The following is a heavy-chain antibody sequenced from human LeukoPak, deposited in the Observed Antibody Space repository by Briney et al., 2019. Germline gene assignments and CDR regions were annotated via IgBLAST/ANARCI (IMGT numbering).Heavy chain of an antibody. Sequence: GASVKVSCKASGYTFTGYYMHRVRQAPGQGLEWMGRINPNSGGTNYAQKFQGRVTMTRDTSISTAYMELSRLRSDDTAVYYCARDCSGGSCYLGYWGQGTLVTVSS. CDR3: ARDCSGGSCYLGY. J-gene: IGHJ4*02. CDR1: GYTFTGYY. CDR2: INPNSGGT. V-gene: IGHV1-2*06. D-gene: IGHD2-15*01.